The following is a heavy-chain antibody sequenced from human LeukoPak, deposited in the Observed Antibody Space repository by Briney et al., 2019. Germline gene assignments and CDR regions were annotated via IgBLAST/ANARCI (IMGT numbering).Heavy chain of an antibody. J-gene: IGHJ4*02. D-gene: IGHD3-10*01. CDR3: ARVFSGRFGEVWIDY. V-gene: IGHV1-2*02. Sequence: ASVKVSCKASGYTFTGYYMHWVRQAPGQGLEWMGWINPNSGGTNYAQKFQGRVTMTRDTSISTAYMELSRLRSDDTAVYYCARVFSGRFGEVWIDYWGQGTLVTVSS. CDR2: INPNSGGT. CDR1: GYTFTGYY.